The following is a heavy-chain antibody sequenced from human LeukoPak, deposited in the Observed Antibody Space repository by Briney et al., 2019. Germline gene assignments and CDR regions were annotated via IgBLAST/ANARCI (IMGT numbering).Heavy chain of an antibody. V-gene: IGHV3-48*03. Sequence: GGSLKLSCAASGFTFTSYEINWVRQAPGKGLEWVSYISSSGSTIYYADSVKGRFTISRDNAKNSLYLQMKSLRAEDTAVYYCARGDLGWAMPHLKPGTTVWSQGTTVTVSS. J-gene: IGHJ6*02. CDR3: ARGDLGWAMPHLKPGTTV. CDR1: GFTFTSYE. D-gene: IGHD2-2*01. CDR2: ISSSGSTI.